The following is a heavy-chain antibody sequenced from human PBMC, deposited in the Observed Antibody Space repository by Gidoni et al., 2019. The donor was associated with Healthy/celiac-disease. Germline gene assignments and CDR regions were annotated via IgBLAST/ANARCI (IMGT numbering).Heavy chain of an antibody. Sequence: EVQLVESGGGLVQPGRSLSLSCAASGFTFDDYAMHWVRQAPGKGLEWVSGISWNSGSIGYADSVKGRFTISRDNAKNSLYLQMNSLRAEDTALYYCAKGARWKSAGGAFDIWGQGTMVTVSS. J-gene: IGHJ3*02. CDR1: GFTFDDYA. CDR3: AKGARWKSAGGAFDI. V-gene: IGHV3-9*01. D-gene: IGHD1-1*01. CDR2: ISWNSGSI.